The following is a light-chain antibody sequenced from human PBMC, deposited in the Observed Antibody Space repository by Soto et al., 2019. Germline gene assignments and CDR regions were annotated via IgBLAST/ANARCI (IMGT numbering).Light chain of an antibody. CDR2: AAS. CDR3: QQYGNSPLP. V-gene: IGKV3-20*01. J-gene: IGKJ5*01. Sequence: IVLTQSPATLSLSPGERATLSCRASHSVSSSYLAWYQHKPGQAPRLLIYAASSRATGSPDRFSGSGSGTDFTLTISRLEPEDFAVYYCQQYGNSPLPFGRGTLLAIK. CDR1: HSVSSSY.